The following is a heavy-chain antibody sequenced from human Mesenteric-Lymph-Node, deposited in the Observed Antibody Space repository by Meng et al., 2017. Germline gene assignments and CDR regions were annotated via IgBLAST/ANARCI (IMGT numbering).Heavy chain of an antibody. Sequence: QLQGSGPGLGKPSETPPLPCTVAAGSIRSSNYSRAWMRQPPGKGLEWIGVIYHSGSTSYNPSLQSRVTMFVDTSKNQFSLMLTSVTATDTAVYYCARRRGGSGRDCWGQGTLVTVSS. CDR1: AGSIRSSNYS. V-gene: IGHV4-39*01. CDR3: ARRRGGSGRDC. J-gene: IGHJ4*02. D-gene: IGHD3-10*01. CDR2: IYHSGST.